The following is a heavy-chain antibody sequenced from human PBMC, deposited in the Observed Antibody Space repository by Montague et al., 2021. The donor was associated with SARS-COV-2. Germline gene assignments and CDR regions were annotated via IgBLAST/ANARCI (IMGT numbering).Heavy chain of an antibody. J-gene: IGHJ4*02. CDR2: ENLYDSENT. CDR1: GGSVSSGSNY. D-gene: IGHD2-21*01. V-gene: IGHV4-61*01. Sequence: SETLSLTCTVSGGSVSSGSNYWTWIRPPPGKGLKWIGNENLYDSENTKYNPSLTIRVTISVDSSKHQFSLKLTSVTAADTAVYYCARGGIGAIVDWGQGTLVTVSS. CDR3: ARGGIGAIVD.